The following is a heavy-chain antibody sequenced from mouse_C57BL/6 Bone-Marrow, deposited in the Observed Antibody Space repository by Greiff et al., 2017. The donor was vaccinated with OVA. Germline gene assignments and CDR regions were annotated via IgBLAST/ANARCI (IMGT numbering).Heavy chain of an antibody. CDR3: ARGGSSYGNLFAY. Sequence: VQLQQSGAELVRPGTSVKMSCKASGYTFTNYWIGWAKQRPGHGLEWIGEIYPGGGYTNYNEKFKGKATLTADKSSSTAYMQFSSLTSEDSAIYYCARGGSSYGNLFAYWGQGTLVTVSA. CDR2: IYPGGGYT. V-gene: IGHV1-63*01. J-gene: IGHJ3*01. CDR1: GYTFTNYW. D-gene: IGHD2-10*01.